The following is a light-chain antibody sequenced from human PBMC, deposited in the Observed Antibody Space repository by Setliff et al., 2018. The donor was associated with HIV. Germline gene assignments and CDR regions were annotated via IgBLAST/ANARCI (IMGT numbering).Light chain of an antibody. V-gene: IGKV1-9*01. CDR2: GAY. CDR1: QGINTY. J-gene: IGKJ4*01. Sequence: DIQMTQSPSFLSASVGDRVTVTCRASQGINTYLAWYQQKPGGAPKLLIYGAYILQSGVPSRFIGSASGTDFTLTISSLQPEDVATYYCQQLNYYPLTFGGGTKVDIK. CDR3: QQLNYYPLT.